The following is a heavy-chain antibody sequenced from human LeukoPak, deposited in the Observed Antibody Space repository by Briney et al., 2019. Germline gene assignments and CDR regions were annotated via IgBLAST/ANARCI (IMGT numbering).Heavy chain of an antibody. CDR3: ARGIIVGATEDWFDP. V-gene: IGHV4-61*02. CDR1: GGSISSGGYY. CDR2: IYTSGST. J-gene: IGHJ5*02. D-gene: IGHD1-26*01. Sequence: PSETLSLTCTVSGGSISSGGYYWSWIRQHPGKGLEWIGRIYTSGSTNYNPSLKSRVTISVDTSKNQFSLKLSSVTAADTAVYYCARGIIVGATEDWFDPWGQGTLVTVSS.